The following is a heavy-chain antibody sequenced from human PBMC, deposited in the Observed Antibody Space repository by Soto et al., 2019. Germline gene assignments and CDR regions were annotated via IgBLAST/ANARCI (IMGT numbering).Heavy chain of an antibody. Sequence: SETLSLTCTVSGGSISSYYWSWIRQPPGKGLEWIGYIYYSGSTNYNPSLKSRVTISVDTSKNQFSLKLSSVTAADTAVYYCARGAPYFSGGSCYSIYYYYYYMDVSGKGTTVTVSS. J-gene: IGHJ6*03. CDR2: IYYSGST. V-gene: IGHV4-59*01. CDR1: GGSISSYY. D-gene: IGHD2-15*01. CDR3: ARGAPYFSGGSCYSIYYYYYYMDV.